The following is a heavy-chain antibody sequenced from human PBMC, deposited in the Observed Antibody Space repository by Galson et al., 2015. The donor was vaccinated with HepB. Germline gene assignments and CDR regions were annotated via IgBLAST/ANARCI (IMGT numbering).Heavy chain of an antibody. V-gene: IGHV1-69*13. J-gene: IGHJ6*02. D-gene: IGHD2-2*02. Sequence: SVKVSCKASGGTFSSYAISCARQAHGQGLEWMGGIIPIFGTANYAQKFQGRVTITADESTSTAYMELSSLRSEDTAVYYCARVVPAAIFGDYYGMDVWGQGTTVTVSS. CDR2: IIPIFGTA. CDR3: ARVVPAAIFGDYYGMDV. CDR1: GGTFSSYA.